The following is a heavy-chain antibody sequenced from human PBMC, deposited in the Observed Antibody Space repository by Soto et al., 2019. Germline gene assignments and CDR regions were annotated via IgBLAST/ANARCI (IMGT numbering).Heavy chain of an antibody. CDR3: ARESGYDYAFDI. Sequence: QVQLVESGGGVVKPGRFLRLSCAASGFTFSSYGMHWVRQAPGKGLEWVAVIWYDGSNKYYADSVKGRFTISRDNSKNTLYLQMNSLRAEDTAVYYCARESGYDYAFDIWGQGTMVTVSS. D-gene: IGHD5-12*01. J-gene: IGHJ3*02. CDR2: IWYDGSNK. CDR1: GFTFSSYG. V-gene: IGHV3-33*01.